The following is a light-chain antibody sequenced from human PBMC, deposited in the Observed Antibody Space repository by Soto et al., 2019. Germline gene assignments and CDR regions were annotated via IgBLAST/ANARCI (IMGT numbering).Light chain of an antibody. Sequence: DIQMTQSPSSLSASVGDRVTITCRASQGISNYLAWYQQKPGKVPTLMIYAASTLQSGVPSRFSGSGSGTDFPLTISILYPEYVATYYRQKYNRAPLTFGGWTKLEIK. CDR2: AAS. CDR1: QGISNY. CDR3: QKYNRAPLT. V-gene: IGKV1-27*01. J-gene: IGKJ4*01.